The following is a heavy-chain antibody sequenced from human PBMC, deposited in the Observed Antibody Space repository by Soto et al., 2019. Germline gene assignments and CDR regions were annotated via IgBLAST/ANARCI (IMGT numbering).Heavy chain of an antibody. CDR3: AREGLTGTIGIYYYYGMDV. Sequence: SETLSLTCTVSGGSITNSDYYWGWIRQPPGKGLEFIGSIYYSGSTNYNPSLKSRVTISVDTSKNQFSLKLSSVTAADTAVYYCAREGLTGTIGIYYYYGMDVWGQGTTGTV. D-gene: IGHD1-7*01. V-gene: IGHV4-39*07. CDR2: IYYSGST. J-gene: IGHJ6*02. CDR1: GGSITNSDYY.